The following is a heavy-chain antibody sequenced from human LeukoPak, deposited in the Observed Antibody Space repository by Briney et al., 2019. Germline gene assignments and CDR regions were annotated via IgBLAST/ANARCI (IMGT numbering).Heavy chain of an antibody. Sequence: SETLSLTCTVSGYSISSGYYWDWIRQPPGKGLEWIGSIYHSGSTYYNPSLKSRVTISVDTSKNQFSLKLSSVTAADTAVYYCARVRGTTYYMDVWGKGTTVTVSS. CDR3: ARVRGTTYYMDV. CDR2: IYHSGST. V-gene: IGHV4-38-2*02. J-gene: IGHJ6*03. CDR1: GYSISSGYY. D-gene: IGHD1-1*01.